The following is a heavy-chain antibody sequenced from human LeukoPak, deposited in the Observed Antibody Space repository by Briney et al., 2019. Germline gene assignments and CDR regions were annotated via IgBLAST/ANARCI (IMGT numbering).Heavy chain of an antibody. V-gene: IGHV3-48*01. CDR2: ISSSSSTI. D-gene: IGHD3-22*01. CDR3: ARVSAGYDSSGYYYEHYYYYGMDV. J-gene: IGHJ6*02. Sequence: GGSLRLSCAASGFTFSSYSMTWVRQAPGKGLEWVSYISSSSSTIYYADSVKGRFTISRDNAKNSLYLQMNSLRAEDTAVYYCARVSAGYDSSGYYYEHYYYYGMDVWGQGTTVTVSS. CDR1: GFTFSSYS.